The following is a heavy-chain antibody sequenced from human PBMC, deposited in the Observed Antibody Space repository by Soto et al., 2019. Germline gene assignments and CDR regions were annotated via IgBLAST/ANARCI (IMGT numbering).Heavy chain of an antibody. V-gene: IGHV1-69*13. CDR2: IIPIFGTA. CDR3: ARVPTYYYDSSGPDDAFDI. Sequence: SVKVSCKASGGTFSSYAISWVRQAPGQGLEWMGGIIPIFGTANYAQKFQGRVTITADESTSTAHMELSSLRSEDTAVYYCARVPTYYYDSSGPDDAFDIWGQGTMVTVSS. J-gene: IGHJ3*02. CDR1: GGTFSSYA. D-gene: IGHD3-22*01.